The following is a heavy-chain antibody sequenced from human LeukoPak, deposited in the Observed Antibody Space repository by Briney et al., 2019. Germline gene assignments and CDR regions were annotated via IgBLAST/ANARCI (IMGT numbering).Heavy chain of an antibody. CDR2: TYSSGST. CDR3: ATESYGGA. D-gene: IGHD1-26*01. Sequence: GGSLRLSCAASDFTVSSNSMSWVRQAPGKGLEWVSVTYSSGSTHYADSVKGRLTISRDSSKNTLYLQMNSLRAEDTAVYYCATESYGGAWGQGTLVTVSS. V-gene: IGHV3-53*01. J-gene: IGHJ4*02. CDR1: DFTVSSNS.